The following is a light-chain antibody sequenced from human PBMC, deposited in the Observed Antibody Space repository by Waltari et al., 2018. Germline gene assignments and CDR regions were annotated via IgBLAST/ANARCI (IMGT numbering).Light chain of an antibody. Sequence: EIVLTQSPATLSLSPGERATLSCRASQSVSSYLAWYQQKPGQAPRLLISDASNRATGIPARFSGSGSGTDFTLTISSLEPEDFAVYYCQQRSNWRFTFGPGTKVDIK. J-gene: IGKJ3*01. V-gene: IGKV3-11*01. CDR3: QQRSNWRFT. CDR1: QSVSSY. CDR2: DAS.